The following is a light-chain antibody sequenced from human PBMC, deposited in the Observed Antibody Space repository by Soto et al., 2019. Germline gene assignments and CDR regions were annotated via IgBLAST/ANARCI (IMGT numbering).Light chain of an antibody. V-gene: IGLV2-14*01. J-gene: IGLJ1*01. CDR2: DIN. Sequence: ALTQPASVSGSPGQSITISCTGTSSDVGNYIFASWYRQHPGKAPKLMIYDINNRPSGVSNRFSGSKSGNTASLTISGLQAEDEADYYCSSYTSSSTLEVFGTGTKVTVL. CDR1: SSDVGNYIF. CDR3: SSYTSSSTLEV.